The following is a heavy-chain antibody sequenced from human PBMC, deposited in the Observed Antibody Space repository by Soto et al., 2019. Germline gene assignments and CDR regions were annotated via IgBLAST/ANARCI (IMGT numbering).Heavy chain of an antibody. CDR3: ARLGGRDGYNDAFEI. D-gene: IGHD2-15*01. V-gene: IGHV2-26*01. CDR1: GFSLSNAGVG. Sequence: QVTLKESGPVLVKPTETLTLTCTVSGFSLSNAGVGVSWIRQPPGKALEWLAHIFSDDEKTYSPSLKSRLTISKDTSKSQVVLSMTNMDSVDKATYYCARLGGRDGYNDAFEIWGQGTMVTVSS. CDR2: IFSDDEK. J-gene: IGHJ3*02.